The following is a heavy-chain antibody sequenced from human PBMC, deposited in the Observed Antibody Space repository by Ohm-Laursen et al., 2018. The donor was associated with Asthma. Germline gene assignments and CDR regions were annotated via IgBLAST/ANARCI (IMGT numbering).Heavy chain of an antibody. Sequence: SLRLSCAASGVAFTDSWMSWVRQAPGKGLEWVAVGGSYYDGGLKYYADSVNGRFTVSRDDSKNTLYLQMNSLRPDDTAVYYCARDVMEWYLPAFDFWGQGTLVTVSS. D-gene: IGHD3-3*01. CDR3: ARDVMEWYLPAFDF. V-gene: IGHV3-30-3*01. CDR2: GGSYYDGGLK. J-gene: IGHJ4*02. CDR1: GVAFTDSW.